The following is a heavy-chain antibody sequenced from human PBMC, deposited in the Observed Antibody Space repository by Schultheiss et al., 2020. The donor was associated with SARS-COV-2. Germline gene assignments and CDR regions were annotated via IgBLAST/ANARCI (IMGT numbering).Heavy chain of an antibody. CDR3: ARVYGGRGERYYFDY. J-gene: IGHJ4*02. CDR1: GFTFSSYW. V-gene: IGHV3-74*01. D-gene: IGHD4-23*01. CDR2: INSDGSTT. Sequence: GESLKISCVASGFTFSSYWMHWVRQAPGKGLVWVSRINSDGSTTSYADSVKGRFTISRDNAKNTLYLQMNSLRAEDTAVYYCARVYGGRGERYYFDYWGQGTPVTVSS.